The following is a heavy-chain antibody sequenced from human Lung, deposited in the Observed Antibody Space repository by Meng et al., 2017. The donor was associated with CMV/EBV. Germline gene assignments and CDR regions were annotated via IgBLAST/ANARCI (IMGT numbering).Heavy chain of an antibody. CDR1: GYNFASYW. V-gene: IGHV5-51*01. Sequence: GXSXKISXKGSGYNFASYWFGWVRQMPGKGLEWMGIIYPGDSDTRYSPSFQGHVTISVDKSISTAYLQWSSLKASDTAMYYCARPSSNSGYYFAMDVWGQGXTVTVSS. CDR2: IYPGDSDT. J-gene: IGHJ6*02. CDR3: ARPSSNSGYYFAMDV. D-gene: IGHD4-23*01.